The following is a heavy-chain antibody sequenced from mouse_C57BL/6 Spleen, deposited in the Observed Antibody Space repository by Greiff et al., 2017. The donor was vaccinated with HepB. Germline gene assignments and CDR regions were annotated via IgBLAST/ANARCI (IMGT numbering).Heavy chain of an antibody. J-gene: IGHJ4*01. CDR3: ARHYYYGSSYAMDY. D-gene: IGHD1-1*01. CDR1: GFLLTSYG. V-gene: IGHV2-6-1*01. Sequence: VHLVESGPGLVAPSQSLSITCTVSGFLLTSYGVHWVRQPPGKGLEWLVVIWSDGSTTYNSALKSRLSISKDNSKSQVFLKMNSLQNDDTAMYYCARHYYYGSSYAMDYWGQGTSVTVSS. CDR2: IWSDGST.